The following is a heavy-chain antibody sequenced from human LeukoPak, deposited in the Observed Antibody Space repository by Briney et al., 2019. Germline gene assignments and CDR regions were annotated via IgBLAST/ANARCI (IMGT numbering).Heavy chain of an antibody. J-gene: IGHJ6*02. V-gene: IGHV1-18*01. CDR3: ARPNSSSWYSYYYGMDV. CDR2: ISAYNGNT. Sequence: ASVKVSCKASGYTFTSYGISWVRQAPGQGLEWMGWISAYNGNTNYAQKLQGRVSMTTDTSTSTAYMELRSLRSDDTAVYYCARPNSSSWYSYYYGMDVWGQGTTVTVSS. CDR1: GYTFTSYG. D-gene: IGHD6-13*01.